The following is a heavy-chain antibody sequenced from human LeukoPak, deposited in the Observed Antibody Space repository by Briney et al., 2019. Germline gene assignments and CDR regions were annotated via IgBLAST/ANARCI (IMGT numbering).Heavy chain of an antibody. CDR2: NHSDGIGT. CDR1: GFSFSRYW. Sequence: PGRSLRLSCAASGFSFSRYWMHWIRQASGKGLVCVSRNHSDGIGTSYADSVRGRYIISRDNAKHTLHLAMHSLRAEDTAVYYCARDQGSFDYWGQGTLVTVSS. V-gene: IGHV3-74*01. J-gene: IGHJ4*02. CDR3: ARDQGSFDY.